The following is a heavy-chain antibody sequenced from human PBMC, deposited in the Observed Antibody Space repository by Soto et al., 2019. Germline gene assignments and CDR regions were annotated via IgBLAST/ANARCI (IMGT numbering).Heavy chain of an antibody. J-gene: IGHJ6*02. CDR3: AREGIVVVPDYEGYYYYGMDV. Sequence: ASGKVSCKASGGSFSSYAISWGRQAPGQGLEWMGGIIPIFGTANYAQKFQGRVTITADKSTSTAYMELSSLRSEDTAVYYCAREGIVVVPDYEGYYYYGMDVWGQGTTVTVSS. CDR1: GGSFSSYA. CDR2: IIPIFGTA. D-gene: IGHD2-2*01. V-gene: IGHV1-69*06.